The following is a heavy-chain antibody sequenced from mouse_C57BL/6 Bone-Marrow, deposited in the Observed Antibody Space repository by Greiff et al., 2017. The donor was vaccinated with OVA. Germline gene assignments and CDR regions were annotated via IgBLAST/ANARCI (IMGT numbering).Heavy chain of an antibody. V-gene: IGHV5-4*01. CDR3: AREEALYSNYGTGYAMDY. J-gene: IGHJ4*01. D-gene: IGHD2-5*01. CDR2: ISDGGSYT. Sequence: DVHLVESGGGLVKPGGSLKLSCAASGFTFSSYAMSWVRQTPEKRLEWVATISDGGSYTYYPDNVKGRFTISRDNAKNNLYLQMSHLKSEDTAMYYCAREEALYSNYGTGYAMDYWGQGTSVTVSS. CDR1: GFTFSSYA.